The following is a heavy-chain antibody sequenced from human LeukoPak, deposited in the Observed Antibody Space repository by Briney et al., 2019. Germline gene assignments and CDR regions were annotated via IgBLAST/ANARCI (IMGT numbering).Heavy chain of an antibody. V-gene: IGHV1-18*01. CDR3: ASSLSGYYGSGSYENYYYYGMDV. Sequence: GASVKVSCKASGYTFTNYGISWVRQAPGQGLEWMGWISAYNGNTNYAQKLQGRVTMTTDTSTSTAYMELRSLRSDDTAVYYCASSLSGYYGSGSYENYYYYGMDVWGQGTTVTVSS. CDR1: GYTFTNYG. J-gene: IGHJ6*02. CDR2: ISAYNGNT. D-gene: IGHD3-10*01.